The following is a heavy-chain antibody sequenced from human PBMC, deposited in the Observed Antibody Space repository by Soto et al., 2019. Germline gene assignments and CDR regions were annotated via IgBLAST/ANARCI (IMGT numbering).Heavy chain of an antibody. V-gene: IGHV4-59*01. D-gene: IGHD3-3*01. CDR2: IYYSGST. Sequence: PSETLSLTCTFSGGSISSYYWSWIRQPPGKGLEWIGYIYYSGSTNYNPSLKSRVTISVDTSKNQFSLKLSSVTAADTAVYYCARTYYVFWSGSQSTLYYYYYYMDVWGKGTTVTVSS. J-gene: IGHJ6*03. CDR1: GGSISSYY. CDR3: ARTYYVFWSGSQSTLYYYYYYMDV.